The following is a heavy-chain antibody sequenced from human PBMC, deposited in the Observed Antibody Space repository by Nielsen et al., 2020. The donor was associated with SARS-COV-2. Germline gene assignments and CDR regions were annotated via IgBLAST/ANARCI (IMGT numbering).Heavy chain of an antibody. CDR1: GFTFSASG. D-gene: IGHD3-10*01. J-gene: IGHJ5*02. CDR2: INGGETHV. CDR3: ARDRGHDTPLDP. V-gene: IGHV3-21*06. Sequence: GESLKISCAASGFTFSASGMNWVRQAPGRGLEWISYINGGETHVYYAASVKGRFTIFRDNAKNTLYLQMNDLRVEDTAIYYCARDRGHDTPLDPWGQGTLVTVSS.